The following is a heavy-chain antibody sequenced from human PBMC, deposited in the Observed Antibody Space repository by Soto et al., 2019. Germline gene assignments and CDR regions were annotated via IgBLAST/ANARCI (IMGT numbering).Heavy chain of an antibody. CDR3: APLCIPVVVVAATLYYYSYGMDV. V-gene: IGHV3-33*01. CDR2: IWYDGSNK. J-gene: IGHJ6*02. D-gene: IGHD2-15*01. CDR1: GFTFSSYG. Sequence: GGSLRLSCAASGFTFSSYGMHWVRQAPGKGLEWVAVIWYDGSNKYYADSVKGRFTISRDNSKNTLYLQMNSLRAEDTAVYYCAPLCIPVVVVAATLYYYSYGMDVWGQGTKVTVS.